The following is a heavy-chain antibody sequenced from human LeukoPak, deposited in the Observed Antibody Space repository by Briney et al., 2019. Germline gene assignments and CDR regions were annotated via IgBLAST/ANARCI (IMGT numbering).Heavy chain of an antibody. CDR1: GFTFSSYS. Sequence: PGGSLRLSCEASGFTFSSYSMNWVRQAPGKGLEWVSSISSSSSYIYYADSVKGRFTISRDNSKNTLYLQMNSLRAEDTAVYYCARGPIVVVIYYYYYGMDVWGQGTTVTVSS. CDR2: ISSSSSYI. J-gene: IGHJ6*02. V-gene: IGHV3-21*01. CDR3: ARGPIVVVIYYYYYGMDV. D-gene: IGHD3-22*01.